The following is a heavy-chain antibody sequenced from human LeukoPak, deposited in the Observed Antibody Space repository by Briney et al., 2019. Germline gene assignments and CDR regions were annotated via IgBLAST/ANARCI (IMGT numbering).Heavy chain of an antibody. J-gene: IGHJ6*02. CDR1: GGSISSSSSY. D-gene: IGHD2-2*01. V-gene: IGHV4-39*01. CDR3: ARAPPSYCSSTSCRYYYYGMDV. Sequence: PSETLSLTCTVSGGSISSSSSYWGWIRQPPGKGLEWIGSIYYSGSTYYNPSLKSRVTISVDTSKNQFSLKLSSVTAADTAVYYCARAPPSYCSSTSCRYYYYGMDVWGQGTTVTVSS. CDR2: IYYSGST.